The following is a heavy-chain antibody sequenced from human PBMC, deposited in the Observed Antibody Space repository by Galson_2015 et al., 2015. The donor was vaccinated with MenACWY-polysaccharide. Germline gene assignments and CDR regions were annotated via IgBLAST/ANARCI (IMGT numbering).Heavy chain of an antibody. CDR3: ARAASPGGSADAMDV. V-gene: IGHV3-74*03. CDR2: ISSSTISI. D-gene: IGHD2-8*02. CDR1: GFTFSNYW. J-gene: IGHJ6*02. Sequence: SLRLSCAASGFTFSNYWMHWVRQTPGKGLVWVSRISSSTISIAYADSVKGRFTISRDNAKNTLYLQMDSLRAEDTAVYYCARAASPGGSADAMDVWGQGTMVTVS.